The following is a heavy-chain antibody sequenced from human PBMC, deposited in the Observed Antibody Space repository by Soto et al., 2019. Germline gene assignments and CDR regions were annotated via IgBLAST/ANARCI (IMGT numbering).Heavy chain of an antibody. CDR3: ATYFSTRHHALHYLLSF. CDR2: FDPEDGET. CDR1: GYTLTELS. D-gene: IGHD2-15*01. Sequence: ASVKVSCKVSGYTLTELSMHWVRQAPGKGLEWMGGFDPEDGETIYAQNFQCRVTMTEDPSTDTAYMTLTSLRSEDTAVYYCATYFSTRHHALHYLLSFSAQGTTVPVSS. J-gene: IGHJ6*02. V-gene: IGHV1-24*01.